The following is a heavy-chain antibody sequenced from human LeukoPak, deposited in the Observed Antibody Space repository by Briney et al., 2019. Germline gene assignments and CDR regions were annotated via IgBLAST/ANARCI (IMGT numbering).Heavy chain of an antibody. CDR2: ISYDGSNK. D-gene: IGHD3-22*01. V-gene: IGHV3-30-3*01. J-gene: IGHJ4*02. CDR3: AREEDYHSSGYSVNYFDS. CDR1: GFPFSSYA. Sequence: GRSLRLSCAASGFPFSSYAMHGVRQAPGKGLEWVAVISYDGSNKYYADSVKGRFTISRDNSKNTLYLQMHSLRAEDTAVYYCAREEDYHSSGYSVNYFDSWGQGTLVTVSS.